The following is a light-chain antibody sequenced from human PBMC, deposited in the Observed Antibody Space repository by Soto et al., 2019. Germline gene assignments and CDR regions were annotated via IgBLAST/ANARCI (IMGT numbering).Light chain of an antibody. CDR1: QTVRNNY. CDR3: QQFSSYPLT. V-gene: IGKV3-20*01. CDR2: DAS. Sequence: EFGFTQSPGTLSFSTGERATLSCRASQTVRNNYLAWYQQKPGQAPRLLIYDASSRATGIPDRFSGGGSGTDFTLTISRLEPEDFAVYYCQQFSSYPLTFGGGTKVDIK. J-gene: IGKJ4*01.